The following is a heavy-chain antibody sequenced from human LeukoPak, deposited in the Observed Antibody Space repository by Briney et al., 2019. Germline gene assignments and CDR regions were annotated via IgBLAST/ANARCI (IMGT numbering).Heavy chain of an antibody. V-gene: IGHV4-59*08. CDR1: GGSISSYY. Sequence: SETLSLTCTVSGGSISSYYWSWIRQPPGKGPEWIGYIHYSGSTNYNPTLKSRVTISVDTSKNQFSLKLSSVTAADTAVYYCARRGGSYPTNWFDPWGQGTLVTVSS. CDR2: IHYSGST. J-gene: IGHJ5*02. CDR3: ARRGGSYPTNWFDP. D-gene: IGHD1-26*01.